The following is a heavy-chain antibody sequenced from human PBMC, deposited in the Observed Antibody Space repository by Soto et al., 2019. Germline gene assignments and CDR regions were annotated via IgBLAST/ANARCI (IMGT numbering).Heavy chain of an antibody. D-gene: IGHD5-12*01. CDR3: AKGDNLGPKTGYAFDP. J-gene: IGHJ5*02. CDR1: GDSVSSNTAS. Sequence: SQTLSLTCAISGDSVSSNTASWNWIRQSPSRGLEWLGRTYFRSKWYNDYAVSVKSRISINPDTSNNQFSLPLNSVTPEDTAVYFCAKGDNLGPKTGYAFDPWGQGIMVTVSS. V-gene: IGHV6-1*01. CDR2: TYFRSKWYN.